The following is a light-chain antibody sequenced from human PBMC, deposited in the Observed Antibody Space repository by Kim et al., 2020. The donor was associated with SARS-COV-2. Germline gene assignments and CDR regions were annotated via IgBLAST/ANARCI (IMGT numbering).Light chain of an antibody. CDR2: DAF. J-gene: IGKJ5*01. CDR3: QQYGSAPPT. Sequence: SPGERATLSCRASQSISGNYIAWYQKKTGQAPRLVIYDAFSRATGIPDRFSGSGSGTDFTLTISRLEPEDFAVYHCQQYGSAPPTFGQGTRLEIK. CDR1: QSISGNY. V-gene: IGKV3-20*01.